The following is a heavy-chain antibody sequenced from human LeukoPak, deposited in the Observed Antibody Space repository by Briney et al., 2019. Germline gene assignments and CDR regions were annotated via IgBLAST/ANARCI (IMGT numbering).Heavy chain of an antibody. J-gene: IGHJ5*02. CDR3: AGYYGSGSYYTWFDP. CDR2: FDPEDGET. CDR1: GYTLTELS. Sequence: ASVTVSCKVSGYTLTELSMHWVRQAPGKGLEWMGGFDPEDGETIYAQKFQGRVTMTEDTSTDTAYMELSSLRSEDTAVYYCAGYYGSGSYYTWFDPWGQGTLVTVSS. D-gene: IGHD3-10*01. V-gene: IGHV1-24*01.